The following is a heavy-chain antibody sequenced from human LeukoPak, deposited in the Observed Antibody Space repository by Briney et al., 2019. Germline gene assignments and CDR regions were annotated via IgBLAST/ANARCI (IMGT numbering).Heavy chain of an antibody. CDR2: IYTSGST. CDR3: ARGTSSGWGPRFDY. J-gene: IGHJ4*02. Sequence: SETPSLTCTVSGGSISSYYWSWIRQPAGKGLEWIGRIYTSGSTNYNPSLKSRVTMSVDTSKNQFSLKLSSVTAADTAVYYCARGTSSGWGPRFDYWGQGTLVTVSS. CDR1: GGSISSYY. D-gene: IGHD6-19*01. V-gene: IGHV4-4*07.